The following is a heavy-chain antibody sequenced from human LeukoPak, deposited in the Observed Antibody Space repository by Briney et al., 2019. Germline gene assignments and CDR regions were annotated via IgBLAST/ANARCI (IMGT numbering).Heavy chain of an antibody. CDR2: ISWNSGSI. V-gene: IGHV3-9*01. J-gene: IGHJ2*01. Sequence: PGGSLRLSRAASGFTLDDYAIHRVRQAPGKGLEWVSGISWNSGSIGYADSVKGRFTISRDNAKNSLYLQMNGLRAEDTALYYGAKARGQQLLVLCGWYFDLWGRGTLVTVSS. CDR1: GFTLDDYA. CDR3: AKARGQQLLVLCGWYFDL. D-gene: IGHD6-19*01.